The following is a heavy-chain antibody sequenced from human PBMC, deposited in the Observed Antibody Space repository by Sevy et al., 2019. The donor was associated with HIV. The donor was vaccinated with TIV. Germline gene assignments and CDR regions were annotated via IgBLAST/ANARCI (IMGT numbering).Heavy chain of an antibody. CDR1: GFTFAKYS. Sequence: GESLKNSCAASGFTFAKYSLSWVRQAPGKGLEWVSTFSFGCGRINYADSVKGRFTISRDDSKNTLFLQMNSLRAEDTATYFCAREGCTQPHDYWGQGTLVTVSS. CDR3: AREGCTQPHDY. J-gene: IGHJ4*02. CDR2: FSFGCGRI. V-gene: IGHV3-23*01. D-gene: IGHD2-8*01.